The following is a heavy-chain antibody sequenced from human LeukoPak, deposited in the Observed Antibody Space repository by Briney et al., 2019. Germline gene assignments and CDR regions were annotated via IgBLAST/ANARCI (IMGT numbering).Heavy chain of an antibody. V-gene: IGHV3-21*01. Sequence: GGSLRLSCAASGFTFRNFAMNWVRQAPGKGLQWVSSISSSSSYIYHADSVKGRFTISRDNANNSLYLQMNSLRAEDTAVYYCARDPGVQLELDYWGQGTLVTVSS. CDR2: ISSSSSYI. J-gene: IGHJ4*02. CDR1: GFTFRNFA. D-gene: IGHD1-1*01. CDR3: ARDPGVQLELDY.